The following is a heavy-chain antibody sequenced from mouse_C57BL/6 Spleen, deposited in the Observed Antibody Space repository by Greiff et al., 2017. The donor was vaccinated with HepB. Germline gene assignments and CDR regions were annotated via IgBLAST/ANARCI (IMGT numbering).Heavy chain of an antibody. D-gene: IGHD2-5*01. CDR2: IYPGSGNT. V-gene: IGHV1-76*01. J-gene: IGHJ3*01. Sequence: VQLQQSGAELVRPGASVKLSCKASGYTFTDYYINWVKQRPGQGLEWIARIYPGSGNTYYNEKFKGKATLTAEKSSSTAYMQLSSLTSEDSAVYFCARSGYYSNYEAWFAYWGQGTLVTVSA. CDR1: GYTFTDYY. CDR3: ARSGYYSNYEAWFAY.